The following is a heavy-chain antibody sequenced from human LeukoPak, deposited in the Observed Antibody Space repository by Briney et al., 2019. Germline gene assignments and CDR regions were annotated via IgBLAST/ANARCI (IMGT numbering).Heavy chain of an antibody. J-gene: IGHJ4*02. D-gene: IGHD6-19*01. CDR1: GFTFSSYW. CDR2: IKQDGSER. Sequence: PGGALRLSCAASGFTFSSYWMNWVRQAPAKELEWVDKIKQDGSERYYVDPVKDRFPISRDNAKKLLSLQMNSLRGDDTAVYYGARGEQWMWLFDQWGQGTLVTVAS. CDR3: ARGEQWMWLFDQ. V-gene: IGHV3-7*05.